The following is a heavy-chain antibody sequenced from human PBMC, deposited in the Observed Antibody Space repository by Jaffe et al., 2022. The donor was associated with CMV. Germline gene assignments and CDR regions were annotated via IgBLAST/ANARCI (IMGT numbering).Heavy chain of an antibody. V-gene: IGHV3-23*01. CDR3: AKDGVRDSSVPDAFDI. CDR1: GFTFSSYA. CDR2: ISGSGGST. D-gene: IGHD3-22*01. Sequence: EVQLLESGGGLVQPGGSLRLSCAASGFTFSSYAMSWVRQAPGKGLEWVSAISGSGGSTYYADSVKGRFTISRDNSKNTLYLQMNSLRAEDTAVYYCAKDGVRDSSVPDAFDIWGQGTMVTVSS. J-gene: IGHJ3*02.